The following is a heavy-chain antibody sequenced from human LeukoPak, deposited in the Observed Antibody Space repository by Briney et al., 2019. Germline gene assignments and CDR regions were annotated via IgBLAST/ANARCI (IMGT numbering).Heavy chain of an antibody. CDR2: IKQDGSEE. Sequence: GGSLRLSCAASGFTFSSYWMSWVRQAPGKGLEWVANIKQDGSEENFVDSVKGRFTIPRDNAKKSLYLQMNSLRAEDTAVYYCARGSSAGASLRHDYWGQGTLATVSS. J-gene: IGHJ4*02. CDR1: GFTFSSYW. V-gene: IGHV3-7*01. D-gene: IGHD1-26*01. CDR3: ARGSSAGASLRHDY.